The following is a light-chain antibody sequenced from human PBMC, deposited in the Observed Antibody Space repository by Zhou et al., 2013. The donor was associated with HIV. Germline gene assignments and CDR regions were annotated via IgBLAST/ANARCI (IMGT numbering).Light chain of an antibody. V-gene: IGKV3-20*01. J-gene: IGKJ2*01. CDR2: GAS. CDR1: QSVSGIY. CDR3: QQYGSLPPT. Sequence: EIVLTQSPGTLSLSPGERATLSCRASQSVSGIYLAWYQQKPGQAPRLLIYGASYRVTGVPDRFSGSGSGTDFTLTISRLEPEDFAVYYCQQYGSLPPTFGQGTKLEIK.